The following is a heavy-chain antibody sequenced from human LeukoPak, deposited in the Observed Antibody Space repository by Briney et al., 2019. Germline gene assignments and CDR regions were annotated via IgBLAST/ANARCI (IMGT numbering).Heavy chain of an antibody. CDR3: AREAKWQDLDY. D-gene: IGHD5-12*01. Sequence: GGSLRLSCAASGFTFSSYGMHWVRQAPGKGLEWVAVISYDGSNKYYADSVKGRFTISRENSKNTLYLQMNSLRAEDTAVYYCAREAKWQDLDYWGQGTLVTVSS. J-gene: IGHJ4*02. CDR1: GFTFSSYG. CDR2: ISYDGSNK. V-gene: IGHV3-30*03.